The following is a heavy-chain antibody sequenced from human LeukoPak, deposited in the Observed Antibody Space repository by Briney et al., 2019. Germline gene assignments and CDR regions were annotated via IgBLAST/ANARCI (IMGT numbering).Heavy chain of an antibody. Sequence: GGSLRLSCAASGFTFSSYAMHWVRQAPGKGLEWVAVISYDGSNKYYADSVKARFTISRDNSKNTLYLQMNSLSADDTAVYYCARDKLRGSAGNYYYMDVWGKETTVTVSS. J-gene: IGHJ6*03. CDR1: GFTFSSYA. CDR2: ISYDGSNK. D-gene: IGHD1-26*01. CDR3: ARDKLRGSAGNYYYMDV. V-gene: IGHV3-30*04.